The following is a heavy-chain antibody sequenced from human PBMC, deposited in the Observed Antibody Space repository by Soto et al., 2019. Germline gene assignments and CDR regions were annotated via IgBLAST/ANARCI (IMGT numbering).Heavy chain of an antibody. CDR1: GFTFSNYW. Sequence: GWSLRLSCAASGFTFSNYWMHWVRQVPGKGLVWVSRISRGGSGTSYADSVKGRFTISRDNAKNSVYLQMNSLRAEDTAVYYCARDTWAGGGSLPFDYWGQGTLVTVSS. V-gene: IGHV3-74*01. CDR3: ARDTWAGGGSLPFDY. CDR2: ISRGGSGT. J-gene: IGHJ4*02. D-gene: IGHD2-15*01.